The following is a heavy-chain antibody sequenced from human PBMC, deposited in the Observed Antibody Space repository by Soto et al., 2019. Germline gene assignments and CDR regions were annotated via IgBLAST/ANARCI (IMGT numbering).Heavy chain of an antibody. CDR2: INHSGST. Sequence: QVQLQQWGAGLLKPSETLSLTCAVYGGSFSGYYWSWIRQPPGKGLEWIGEINHSGSTNYNPSLKSLVTISVHTSKNQFSLKLSSVTAADTAVYYCARVPFSSGWYEFDYWGQGTLVTVSS. J-gene: IGHJ4*02. V-gene: IGHV4-34*01. CDR3: ARVPFSSGWYEFDY. CDR1: GGSFSGYY. D-gene: IGHD6-19*01.